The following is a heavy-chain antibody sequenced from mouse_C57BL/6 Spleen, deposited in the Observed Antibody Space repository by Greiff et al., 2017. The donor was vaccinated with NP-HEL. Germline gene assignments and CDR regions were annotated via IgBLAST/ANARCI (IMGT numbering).Heavy chain of an antibody. CDR2: IDPENGDT. CDR3: TTVGNGY. Sequence: VQLQQSGAELVRPGASVKLSCTASGFNIKDDYMHWVKQRPEQGLEWIGWIDPENGDTEYASKFQGKATITADTSSNTAYLQLSSLTSEDTAVYYCTTVGNGYWGQGTLVTVSA. J-gene: IGHJ3*01. CDR1: GFNIKDDY. V-gene: IGHV14-4*01.